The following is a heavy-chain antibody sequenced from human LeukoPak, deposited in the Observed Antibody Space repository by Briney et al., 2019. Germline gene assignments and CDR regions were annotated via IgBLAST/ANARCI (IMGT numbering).Heavy chain of an antibody. CDR1: GGSISSGGYY. D-gene: IGHD6-19*01. CDR2: IYYSGST. J-gene: IGHJ4*02. CDR3: ARGRAAVAEYYFDY. Sequence: SQTLSLTCTVSGGSISSGGYYWSWIRQPPGKGLEWIGYIYYSGSTNYNPSLKSRVTISVDTSKNQFSLKLSSVTAADTAVYYCARGRAAVAEYYFDYWGQGTLVTVSS. V-gene: IGHV4-61*08.